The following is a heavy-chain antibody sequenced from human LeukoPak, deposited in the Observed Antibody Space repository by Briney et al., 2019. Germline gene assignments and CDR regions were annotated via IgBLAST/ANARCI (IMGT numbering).Heavy chain of an antibody. D-gene: IGHD6-19*01. Sequence: PGGSLRLSCAASGFTFSSYWMSWVRQAPGKGLEWVAVVSSDGSNKYHADSVRGRFIISRDNSMNTLYLQMNGLRADDTAVYYCAKDRFSSSGYPPDALDVWGQGTLVTVSS. V-gene: IGHV3-30*18. CDR3: AKDRFSSSGYPPDALDV. CDR1: GFTFSSYW. J-gene: IGHJ3*01. CDR2: VSSDGSNK.